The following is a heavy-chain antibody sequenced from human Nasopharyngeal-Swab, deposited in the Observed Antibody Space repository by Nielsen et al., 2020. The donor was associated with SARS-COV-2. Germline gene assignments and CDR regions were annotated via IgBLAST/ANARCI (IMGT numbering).Heavy chain of an antibody. CDR1: GYTFTSYG. Sequence: ASVKVSCKASGYTFTSYGISWVRQAPGQGLEWMGWISAYNGNTNYAQKLQGRVTMTTDTSTSTAHMELRSLRSDDTAVYYCARDQVRDKTNDYWGQGTLVTVSS. J-gene: IGHJ4*02. V-gene: IGHV1-18*01. CDR3: ARDQVRDKTNDY. CDR2: ISAYNGNT. D-gene: IGHD3-10*01.